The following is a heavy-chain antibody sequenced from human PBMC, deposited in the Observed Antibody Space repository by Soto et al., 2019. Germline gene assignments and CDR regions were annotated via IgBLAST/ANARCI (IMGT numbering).Heavy chain of an antibody. CDR3: ARHLRLRFFDWHPIYFDY. J-gene: IGHJ4*02. CDR2: IYYSGST. Sequence: PSETLSLTCTVSGGSVINSSYYWGSIRQSPGKGLEWIGSIYYSGSTYYNPSLKSRLTMSVDTSRNQFSLKLNSVTAADTAVYYCARHLRLRFFDWHPIYFDYWGQGALVTVSS. V-gene: IGHV4-39*01. D-gene: IGHD3-3*01. CDR1: GGSVINSSYY.